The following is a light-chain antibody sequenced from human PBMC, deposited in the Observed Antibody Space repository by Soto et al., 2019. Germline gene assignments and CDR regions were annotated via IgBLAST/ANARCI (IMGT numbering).Light chain of an antibody. J-gene: IGLJ1*01. CDR1: RSNIGSNN. CDR3: AAWDDSLNGVYV. Sequence: QSVLTQPPSASGTPGQRVTLSCSGSRSNIGSNNVYWYQQLPGTAPKLHIYSNDKRPSGVPDRFSGSKSGTSASLAITGLQSEDEADYYCAAWDDSLNGVYVFGPGTKVTVL. V-gene: IGLV1-44*01. CDR2: SND.